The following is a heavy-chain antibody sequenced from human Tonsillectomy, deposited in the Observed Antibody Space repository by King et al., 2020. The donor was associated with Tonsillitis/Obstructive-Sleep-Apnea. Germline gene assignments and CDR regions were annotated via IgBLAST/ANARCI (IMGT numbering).Heavy chain of an antibody. Sequence: QLVQSGAEVKKPGASVKVSCKASGYTFTGYYMYWVRQAPGQGLEWMGWINPNSGGTNYAQQFQGWVTMTRDTSISTAYMELSRLRSADTAVYFCARGSVVVVPVATPDADYWGQGTLVTVSS. J-gene: IGHJ4*02. CDR3: ARGSVVVVPVATPDADY. D-gene: IGHD2-2*01. CDR1: GYTFTGYY. CDR2: INPNSGGT. V-gene: IGHV1-2*04.